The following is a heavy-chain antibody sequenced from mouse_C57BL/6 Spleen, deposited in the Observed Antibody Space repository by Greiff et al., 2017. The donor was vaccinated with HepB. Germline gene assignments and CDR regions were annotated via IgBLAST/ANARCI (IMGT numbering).Heavy chain of an antibody. V-gene: IGHV1-15*01. CDR3: TRSGWDGY. Sequence: VKLMESGAELVRPGASVTLSCKASGYTFTDYEMHWVKQTPVHGLEWIGAIDPETGGTAYNQKFKGKAILTADKSSSTAYMELRSLTSEDSAVYYCTRSGWDGYWGQGTTLTVSS. J-gene: IGHJ2*01. CDR1: GYTFTDYE. CDR2: IDPETGGT. D-gene: IGHD4-1*01.